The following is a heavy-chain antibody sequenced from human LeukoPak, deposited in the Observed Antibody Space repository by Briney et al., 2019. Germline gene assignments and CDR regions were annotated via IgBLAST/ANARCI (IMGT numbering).Heavy chain of an antibody. CDR2: TRNKVNSYTT. CDR1: GFTFSGHY. D-gene: IGHD4-17*01. J-gene: IGHJ4*02. CDR3: ARVRRYGDYSHFFDY. V-gene: IGHV3-72*01. Sequence: QPGGSLRLSCAASGFTFSGHYMDWVRQAPGKGLEWVGRTRNKVNSYTTEYAASVKGRFTISRDDSKNSLYLQMNRLKTEDTAVYYCARVRRYGDYSHFFDYWGQGTLVTVSS.